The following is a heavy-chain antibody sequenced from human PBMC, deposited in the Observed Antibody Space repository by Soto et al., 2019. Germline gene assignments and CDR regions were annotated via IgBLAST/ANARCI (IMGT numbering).Heavy chain of an antibody. J-gene: IGHJ6*02. V-gene: IGHV4-31*03. CDR1: GGSISSGGYY. CDR3: ARVPRANRGRDYYGMDV. D-gene: IGHD3-10*01. CDR2: ISYSGSN. Sequence: SETLSLTCTVSGGSISSGGYYWSWIRQHPGEGLEWIGYISYSGSNYYNPSLKGRVTISVDTSEKQFSLRLSSVSAADTAVYYCARVPRANRGRDYYGMDVWGQGTTVTVSS.